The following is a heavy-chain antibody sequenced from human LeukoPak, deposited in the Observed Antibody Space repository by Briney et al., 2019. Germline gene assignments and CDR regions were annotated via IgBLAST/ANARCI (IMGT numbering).Heavy chain of an antibody. CDR3: AKMHDTAMVGY. V-gene: IGHV3-48*03. Sequence: GGSLRLSCAASGFTFSSYEMNWVRQAPGKGLEWVSYISSSGSTIYYADSVKGRFTISRDNAKNSLYLQMNSLRAEDTAVYYCAKMHDTAMVGYWGQGTLVTVSS. D-gene: IGHD5-18*01. J-gene: IGHJ4*02. CDR1: GFTFSSYE. CDR2: ISSSGSTI.